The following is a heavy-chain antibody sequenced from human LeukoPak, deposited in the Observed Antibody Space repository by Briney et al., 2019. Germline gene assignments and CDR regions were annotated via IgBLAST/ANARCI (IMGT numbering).Heavy chain of an antibody. CDR3: ARDRCGGGGPDGYYFDY. D-gene: IGHD2-21*01. Sequence: GGSLRLSCAVSGFTFSSYAMSWVRQAPGKGLEWVSAISGSGSSTYNADSVKGLFTISRDNTNNTLYLQMNSLRAEDTAVYYCARDRCGGGGPDGYYFDYWGQGTLVTVSS. V-gene: IGHV3-23*01. CDR1: GFTFSSYA. J-gene: IGHJ4*02. CDR2: ISGSGSST.